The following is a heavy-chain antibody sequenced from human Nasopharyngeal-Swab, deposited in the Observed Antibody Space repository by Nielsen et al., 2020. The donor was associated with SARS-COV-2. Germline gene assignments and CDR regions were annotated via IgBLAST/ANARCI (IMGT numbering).Heavy chain of an antibody. V-gene: IGHV3-30*18. CDR2: ISYDGGTE. D-gene: IGHD5-12*01. CDR1: GFTVSNYG. J-gene: IGHJ4*02. CDR3: AKDRVIRYST. Sequence: GGSLRLSCAASGFTVSNYGMHWVRQAPGKGLEWVAHISYDGGTEYYADSVKGRFTISRDNSRNTLSLQMHSLRAEDTAIYYCAKDRVIRYSTWGQGTLVTVSS.